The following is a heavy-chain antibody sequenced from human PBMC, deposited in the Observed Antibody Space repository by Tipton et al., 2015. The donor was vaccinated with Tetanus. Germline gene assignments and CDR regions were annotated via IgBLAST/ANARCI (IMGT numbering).Heavy chain of an antibody. J-gene: IGHJ6*02. CDR3: ARGSYSSGGTPYGMDV. CDR2: IYYSGST. V-gene: IGHV4-31*02. Sequence: LRLSCAVYGGSFSGYYWSWIRQHPGKGLEWIGYIYYSGSTYYNPSLKSRVTISVDTSKNQFSLKLSSVTAADTAVYYCARGSYSSGGTPYGMDVWGQGTTVTVSS. D-gene: IGHD6-25*01. CDR1: GGSFSGYY.